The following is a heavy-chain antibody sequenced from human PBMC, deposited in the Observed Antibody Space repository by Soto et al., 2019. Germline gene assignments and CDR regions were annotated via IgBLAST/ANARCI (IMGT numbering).Heavy chain of an antibody. D-gene: IGHD4-17*01. V-gene: IGHV3-23*01. Sequence: GGSLRLSCAASGFTFSSYAMSWVRQAPGKGLEWVSAISGSGGSTYYADSVKGRFTISRDNSKNTLYLQMNSLRAEDTAVYYCAKEGNAMPTVTVDFDYWGQGTLVTVSS. CDR1: GFTFSSYA. CDR2: ISGSGGST. CDR3: AKEGNAMPTVTVDFDY. J-gene: IGHJ4*02.